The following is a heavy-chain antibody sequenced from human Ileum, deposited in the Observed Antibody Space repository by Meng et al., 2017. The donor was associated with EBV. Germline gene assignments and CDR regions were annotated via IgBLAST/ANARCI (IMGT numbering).Heavy chain of an antibody. J-gene: IGHJ5*02. CDR2: IHSSGST. V-gene: IGHV4-31*03. Sequence: VQRQQSDPGPVKPSQPLSLTCTVSGGSISSGGYYWSWIRQHPGKGLEWIGYIHSSGSTYYNPSLRSRLTISVDTSKNQFSLKLSSVTAADTAVYYCARASYGSGSPLGESWFDPWGQGTLVTVSS. D-gene: IGHD3-10*01. CDR3: ARASYGSGSPLGESWFDP. CDR1: GGSISSGGYY.